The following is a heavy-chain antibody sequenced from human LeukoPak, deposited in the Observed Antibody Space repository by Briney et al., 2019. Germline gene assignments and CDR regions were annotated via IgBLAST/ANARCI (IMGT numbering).Heavy chain of an antibody. D-gene: IGHD6-6*01. V-gene: IGHV3-9*01. CDR2: ISWNRGSI. Sequence: GGSLRLSCAASGFTFDDYAMHWVRQAPGKGLEWVSGISWNRGSIGYADSVKGRFTISRDNAKNSLYLQMNSLRAEDTALYYCAKFSSSNPYWGQGTLVTVSS. CDR3: AKFSSSNPY. J-gene: IGHJ4*02. CDR1: GFTFDDYA.